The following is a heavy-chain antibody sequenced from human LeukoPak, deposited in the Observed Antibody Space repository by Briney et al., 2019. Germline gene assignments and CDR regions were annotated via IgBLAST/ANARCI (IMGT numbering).Heavy chain of an antibody. J-gene: IGHJ3*02. CDR1: GGSISSSSYY. V-gene: IGHV4-39*01. Sequence: SETLSLTCTVSGGSISSSSYYWGWVRQPPGKGLEWIGSIYYSGSTYYNPSLKSRVTISVDTSKNQFSLKLSSVTAADTAVYYCARLPFSGYYDSSGYYPDAFDIWGQGTMVTVSS. CDR3: ARLPFSGYYDSSGYYPDAFDI. CDR2: IYYSGST. D-gene: IGHD3-22*01.